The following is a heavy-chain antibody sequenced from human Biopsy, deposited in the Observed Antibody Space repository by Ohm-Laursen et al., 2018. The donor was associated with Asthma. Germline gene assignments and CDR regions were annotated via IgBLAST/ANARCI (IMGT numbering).Heavy chain of an antibody. Sequence: SLRLSCAASGFTFSSYGMHWVRQAPGKGLEWVAVISYDGSNKYYADSVKGRVTISRDNSKNTLYLQMNSLRAEDTAVYYCASQSSGPDFWSGYYYFDYWGQGTLVTVSS. J-gene: IGHJ4*02. V-gene: IGHV3-30*03. CDR1: GFTFSSYG. CDR2: ISYDGSNK. CDR3: ASQSSGPDFWSGYYYFDY. D-gene: IGHD3-3*01.